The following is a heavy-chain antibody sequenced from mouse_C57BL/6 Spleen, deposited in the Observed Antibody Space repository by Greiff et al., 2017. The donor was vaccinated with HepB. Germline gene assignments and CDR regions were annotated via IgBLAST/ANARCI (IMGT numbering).Heavy chain of an antibody. Sequence: QVQLQQSGPELVKPGASVKISCKASGYAFSSSWMNWVKQRPGKGLEWIGRIYPGDGDTNYNGKFKGKATLTVDKSSSTAYMQLSSLTSEDSAVYYCARQSYFDYWGQGTTLTVSS. CDR3: ARQSYFDY. J-gene: IGHJ2*01. V-gene: IGHV1-82*01. CDR2: IYPGDGDT. CDR1: GYAFSSSW.